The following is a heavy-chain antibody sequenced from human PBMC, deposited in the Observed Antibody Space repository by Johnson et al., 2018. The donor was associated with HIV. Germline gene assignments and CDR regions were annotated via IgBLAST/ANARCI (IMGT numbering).Heavy chain of an antibody. J-gene: IGHJ3*02. Sequence: QVQLVESGGGLVQPGGSLRLSCAASGFTFSSYWMHWVRQAPGKGLEWVAFISYDGSNKYYADSVKGRFTISRDNSKNTLYLQMKSLRAEDTAVYYWARELGYSSRNDACDIGGQGTMVTGSS. CDR2: ISYDGSNK. CDR1: GFTFSSYW. V-gene: IGHV3-30-3*01. D-gene: IGHD6-13*01. CDR3: ARELGYSSRNDACDI.